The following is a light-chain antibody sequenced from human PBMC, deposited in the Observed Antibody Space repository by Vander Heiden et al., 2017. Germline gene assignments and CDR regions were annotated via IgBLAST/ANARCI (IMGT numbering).Light chain of an antibody. CDR3: QQANNFPALG. J-gene: IGKJ4*01. CDR1: QGIGTW. CDR2: AAS. V-gene: IGKV1-12*01. Sequence: DIQMIQSPSSVSASVGDRVTITCRASQGIGTWLAWYQQKPGKAPKLLIYAASNLQSGVPSRFSGSGSGTDFTLTISSLQPEDFATYYCQQANNFPALGFGGGTKVEIK.